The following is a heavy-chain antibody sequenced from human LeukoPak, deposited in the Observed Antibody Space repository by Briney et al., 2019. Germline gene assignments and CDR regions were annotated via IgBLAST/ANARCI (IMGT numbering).Heavy chain of an antibody. Sequence: SETLSLTCTVSGGSISSYYWSWIRQPPGKGLEWIGYIYYSGSTNYNPSLKSRVTISVDTSKNQFSLKLSSVTAADTAVYYCARVGSGYELDYWGQGTLVTVSS. CDR1: GGSISSYY. D-gene: IGHD3-22*01. CDR2: IYYSGST. J-gene: IGHJ4*02. V-gene: IGHV4-59*01. CDR3: ARVGSGYELDY.